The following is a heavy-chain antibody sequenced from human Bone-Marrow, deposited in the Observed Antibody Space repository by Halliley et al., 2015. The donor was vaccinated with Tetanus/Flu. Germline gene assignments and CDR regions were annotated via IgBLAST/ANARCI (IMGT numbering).Heavy chain of an antibody. CDR1: GFTFTAYV. CDR3: AASSAVAGTGAFDF. V-gene: IGHV3-23*05. CDR2: SGTRE. D-gene: IGHD6-19*01. J-gene: IGHJ4*02. Sequence: CAASGFTFTAYVMHWVRQAPGKGLEWVSCSGTREYYADSVKGRFTLSRDNSKNTLSMDLNTLRVEDTAVYYCAASSAVAGTGAFDFWGQGILVTVSS.